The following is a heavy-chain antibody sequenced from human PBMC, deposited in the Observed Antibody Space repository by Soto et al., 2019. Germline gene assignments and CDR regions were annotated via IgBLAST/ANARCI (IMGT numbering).Heavy chain of an antibody. CDR1: GGSISSSSYY. V-gene: IGHV4-39*01. CDR2: IYYSGST. CDR3: AIGYSSGWSLAGYYYGMDV. D-gene: IGHD6-19*01. Sequence: QLQLQESGPGLVKPSETLSLTCTVSGGSISSSSYYWGWIRQPPGKGLEWIGSIYYSGSTYYNPSLKSRVTTSVYTSKNQFSLKLSSVTAADTAVYYCAIGYSSGWSLAGYYYGMDVWGQGTTVTVSS. J-gene: IGHJ6*02.